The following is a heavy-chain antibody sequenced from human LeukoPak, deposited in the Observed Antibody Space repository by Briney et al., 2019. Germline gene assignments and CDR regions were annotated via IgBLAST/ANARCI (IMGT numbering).Heavy chain of an antibody. D-gene: IGHD3-22*01. J-gene: IGHJ4*02. CDR3: SRDVISYDYDSSGSPIGSHFDY. CDR1: GYTFTSNY. V-gene: IGHV1-46*01. Sequence: PAASVKVSCKASGYTFTSNYIHWLRQAPGQGLEWMGLINPSGGSTTYAQKFQGRVTITRDTSTSTVFMELSILRSDTTALYYCSRDVISYDYDSSGSPIGSHFDYWGQGTLVTVSS. CDR2: INPSGGST.